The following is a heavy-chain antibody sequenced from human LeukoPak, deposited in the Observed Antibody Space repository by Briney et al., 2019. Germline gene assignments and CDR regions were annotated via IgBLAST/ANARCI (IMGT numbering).Heavy chain of an antibody. CDR3: ARDGYYGSGSPDY. J-gene: IGHJ4*02. CDR2: IIPIFGTA. Sequence: SVRVSCKASGGTFSSYAISWVRQALGQGLEWMGGIIPIFGTANYAQKFQGRVTITADKSTSTAYMELSSLRSEDTAVYYCARDGYYGSGSPDYWGQGTLVTVSS. D-gene: IGHD3-10*01. CDR1: GGTFSSYA. V-gene: IGHV1-69*06.